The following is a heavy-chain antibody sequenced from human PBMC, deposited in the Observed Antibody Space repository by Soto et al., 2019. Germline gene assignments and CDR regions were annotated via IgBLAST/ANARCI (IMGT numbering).Heavy chain of an antibody. V-gene: IGHV1-69*12. Sequence: QVQLVQSGAEVKKPGSSVKVSCKASGGTFSSYAISWVRQAPGQGLEWMGGIIPIFGTANYAQKFQGRVTITADESTSTADMELSSLRSEDTAVYYCARLGYCSGGSCVDYWGQGTLVTVSS. J-gene: IGHJ4*02. CDR3: ARLGYCSGGSCVDY. CDR1: GGTFSSYA. CDR2: IIPIFGTA. D-gene: IGHD2-15*01.